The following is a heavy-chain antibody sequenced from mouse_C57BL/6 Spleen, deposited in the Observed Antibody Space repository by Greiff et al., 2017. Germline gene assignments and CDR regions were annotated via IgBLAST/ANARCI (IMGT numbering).Heavy chain of an antibody. CDR2: IRNKANGYTT. D-gene: IGHD1-1*01. J-gene: IGHJ4*01. CDR1: GFTFTDYY. Sequence: EVQVVESGGGLVQPGGSLSLSCAASGFTFTDYYMSWVRQPPGKALEWLGFIRNKANGYTTEYSASVKGRFTISRDNSQSILYLQMNALRAEDSATYYCARYVYDGDYYAMDYWGQGTSVTVSS. V-gene: IGHV7-3*01. CDR3: ARYVYDGDYYAMDY.